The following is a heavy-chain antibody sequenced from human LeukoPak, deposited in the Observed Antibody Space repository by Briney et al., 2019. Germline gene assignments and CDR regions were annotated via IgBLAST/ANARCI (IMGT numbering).Heavy chain of an antibody. CDR1: GFTFSSYG. J-gene: IGHJ4*02. D-gene: IGHD1-26*01. Sequence: GGSLRLSCAASGFTFSSYGMHWVRQAPGKGLEWVAVISYDGSNKYYADSVKGRFTISRDNSKNTLYLQMNSLRAEDTAVYHCAKDPGGSYSGYWGQGTLVTVSS. CDR2: ISYDGSNK. V-gene: IGHV3-30*18. CDR3: AKDPGGSYSGY.